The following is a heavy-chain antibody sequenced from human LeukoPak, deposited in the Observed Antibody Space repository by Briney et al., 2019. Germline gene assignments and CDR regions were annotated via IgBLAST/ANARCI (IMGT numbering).Heavy chain of an antibody. J-gene: IGHJ4*02. CDR1: GYTFTRYY. CDR3: ARNLNVQQWSLGDY. V-gene: IGHV1-46*01. Sequence: ASVKASCKASGYTFTRYYMHWVRQAAAHGLEWMGIINPSGGSTTYAQKFQGRVTMTRDTSTSTVYMDVSSLRSEDTAIYYCARNLNVQQWSLGDYWGQGTLVTVSS. D-gene: IGHD1-1*01. CDR2: INPSGGST.